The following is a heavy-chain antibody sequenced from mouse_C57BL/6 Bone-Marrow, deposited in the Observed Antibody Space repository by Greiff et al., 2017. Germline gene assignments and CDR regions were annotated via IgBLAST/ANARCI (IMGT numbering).Heavy chain of an antibody. Sequence: EVQLVESGGGLVKPGGSLKLSCAASGFTFSDYGMHWVRQAPEKGLEWVAHISSGCGAIYYADTVKGRFTISGDNAKNTLFLQMTSLWWEVTAVYCCARTSVPYWYFEGWGTGTTVTGAS. J-gene: IGHJ1*03. V-gene: IGHV5-17*01. CDR2: ISSGCGAI. CDR3: ARTSVPYWYFEG. CDR1: GFTFSDYG.